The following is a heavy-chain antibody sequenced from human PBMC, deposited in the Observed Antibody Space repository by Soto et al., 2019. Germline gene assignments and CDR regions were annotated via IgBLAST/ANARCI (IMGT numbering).Heavy chain of an antibody. J-gene: IGHJ6*02. CDR2: ISASGGGT. CDR3: AKSEQHNYYYYGMDV. Sequence: EVQLLESGGGLVQPGGSLRLSCAASGFTFSSYPMSWVRQAPGKGLEWVLSISASGGGTYYADSVKGRFTISRDNSKNTLYLQMNSLRAEDTALYYCAKSEQHNYYYYGMDVWGQGTTVTVSS. CDR1: GFTFSSYP. V-gene: IGHV3-23*01.